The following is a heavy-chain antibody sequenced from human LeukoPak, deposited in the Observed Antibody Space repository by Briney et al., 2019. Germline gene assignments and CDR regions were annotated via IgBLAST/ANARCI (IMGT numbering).Heavy chain of an antibody. CDR1: GFTFSSYS. D-gene: IGHD6-19*01. Sequence: GGSLRLSCAASGFTFSSYSMNWVRQAPGKGLEWVGRIKSKGDGGTTNYAAPVKGRFTISRDDSKNTLYLQMNSLKTEDTAVYYCTTARGSGPGYFHHWGQGTLVTVSS. CDR3: TTARGSGPGYFHH. J-gene: IGHJ1*01. CDR2: IKSKGDGGTT. V-gene: IGHV3-15*01.